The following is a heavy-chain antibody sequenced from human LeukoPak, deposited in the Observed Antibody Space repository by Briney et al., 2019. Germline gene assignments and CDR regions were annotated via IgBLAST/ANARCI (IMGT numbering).Heavy chain of an antibody. J-gene: IGHJ4*02. D-gene: IGHD5-24*01. CDR3: ARHYNGGYYFDY. Sequence: SVKVSCKASGGTFSSYAISWVRQAPGQGLEWVGGIIPIFGTANYAQKFQGRVTITTDESTSTAYMELSSLRSEDTAVYYCARHYNGGYYFDYWGQGTLVTVSS. V-gene: IGHV1-69*05. CDR1: GGTFSSYA. CDR2: IIPIFGTA.